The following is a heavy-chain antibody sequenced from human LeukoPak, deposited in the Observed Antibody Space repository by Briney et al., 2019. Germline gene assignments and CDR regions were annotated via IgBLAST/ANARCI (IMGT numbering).Heavy chain of an antibody. V-gene: IGHV4-61*05. CDR1: GGSIRSSSYY. CDR2: IYYSGST. J-gene: IGHJ4*02. CDR3: ARVAGYYHFDY. D-gene: IGHD3-22*01. Sequence: PSETLSLTCTISGGSIRSSSYYWGWIRQPPGKGLEWIGYIYYSGSTNYNPSLKSRVTISVDTSKNQFSLKLSSVTAADTAVYYCARVAGYYHFDYWGQGTLVTVSS.